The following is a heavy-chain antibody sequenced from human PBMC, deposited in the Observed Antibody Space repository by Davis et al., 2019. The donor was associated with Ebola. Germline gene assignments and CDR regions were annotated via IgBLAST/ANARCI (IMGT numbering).Heavy chain of an antibody. CDR1: GFPFGSSW. D-gene: IGHD1-26*01. CDR3: ARDRAYSAFDY. CDR2: INPDESQK. Sequence: PGGPLRPPFCPPGFPFGSSWMTWVPQAPGKGLEWVASINPDESQKYYVCSVGGRFTISRDNAHNSVYLQMISLGVEDTAVYYCARDRAYSAFDYWGQGALVTVSS. V-gene: IGHV3-7*03. J-gene: IGHJ4*02.